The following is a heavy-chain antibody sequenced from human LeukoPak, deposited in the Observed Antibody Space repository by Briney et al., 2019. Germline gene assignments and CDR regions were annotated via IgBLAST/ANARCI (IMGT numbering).Heavy chain of an antibody. CDR1: GGSISSSSYY. J-gene: IGHJ6*03. D-gene: IGHD2-15*01. Sequence: PSETLSLTCTVSGGSISSSSYYWGWIRQPPGKGLEWIGSIYYSGSTNYNPSLKSRVTISVDTSKNQFSLKLSSVTAADTAVYYCARAVKQVVAATYYYYYMDVWGKGTTVTISS. CDR3: ARAVKQVVAATYYYYYMDV. CDR2: IYYSGST. V-gene: IGHV4-39*07.